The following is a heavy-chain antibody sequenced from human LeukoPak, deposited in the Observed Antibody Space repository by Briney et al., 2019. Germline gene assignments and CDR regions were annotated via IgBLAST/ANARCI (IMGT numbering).Heavy chain of an antibody. D-gene: IGHD6-13*01. CDR1: GFTFSSYG. J-gene: IGHJ4*02. CDR3: AKDRLAAAGVFDY. V-gene: IGHV3-30*18. CDR2: ISYDGSNK. Sequence: GGSLRLSCAASGFTFSSYGMHWVRQAPGKGLEWVAVISYDGSNKYYADSVKGRLTISRDNSKNTLYLQMNSLRAEDTAVYYCAKDRLAAAGVFDYWGQGTLVTVSS.